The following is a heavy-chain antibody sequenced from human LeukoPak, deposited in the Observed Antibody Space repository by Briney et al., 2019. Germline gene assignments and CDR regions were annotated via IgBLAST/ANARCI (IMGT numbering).Heavy chain of an antibody. D-gene: IGHD3-10*01. CDR1: GGSFSGYY. J-gene: IGHJ4*02. V-gene: IGHV4-34*01. CDR3: ARLPYGSGSRLDY. CDR2: INHSGST. Sequence: SETLSLTCAVYGGSFSGYYWSWIRQPPGKGLEWIGEINHSGSTNYNPSLKSRVTISVDTSKNQFSLKLSSVTAADTAVYYCARLPYGSGSRLDYWGQGTLVTVSS.